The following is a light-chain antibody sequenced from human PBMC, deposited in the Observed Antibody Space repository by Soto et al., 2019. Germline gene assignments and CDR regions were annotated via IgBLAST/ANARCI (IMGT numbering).Light chain of an antibody. CDR1: SSDVGGDNY. V-gene: IGLV2-14*01. J-gene: IGLJ2*01. CDR3: SSFTGTTAWI. CDR2: EVS. Sequence: QSALTQPASVSGAPGQSITMFCTGTSSDVGGDNYVSWYQQHPGKAPKLLIYEVSNRPSGISKRFSGSKSASAASLTISGLQAEDEAEYYYSSFTGTTAWIFGGGTKLTVL.